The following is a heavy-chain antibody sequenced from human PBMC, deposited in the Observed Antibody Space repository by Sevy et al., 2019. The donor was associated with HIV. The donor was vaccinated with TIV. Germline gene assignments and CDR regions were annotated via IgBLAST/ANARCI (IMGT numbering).Heavy chain of an antibody. CDR3: VKEVSQYSYSDC. V-gene: IGHV3-23*01. Sequence: GGSLRLSCAASGFTFSNYAMSWVRQTPGKGLEWVSAISGSADATYYTDSVKGRFTISRDNSKNTVYLQMNSLRAEDTAVYYCVKEVSQYSYSDCWGQGTLVTVSS. CDR1: GFTFSNYA. J-gene: IGHJ4*02. CDR2: ISGSADAT. D-gene: IGHD5-18*01.